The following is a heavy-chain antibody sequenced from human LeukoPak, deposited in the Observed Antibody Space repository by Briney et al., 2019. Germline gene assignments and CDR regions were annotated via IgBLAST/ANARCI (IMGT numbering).Heavy chain of an antibody. CDR3: AKGFVVVVSATQSSWFDP. J-gene: IGHJ5*02. Sequence: GGSLRLSCAASGFTFSNAWMSWVRQAPGKGLEWVSAISGSGGNTYYADSVKGRFTIFRDNSKNTLYLQMNSLRAEDTAVYYCAKGFVVVVSATQSSWFDPWGQGTLVTVSS. D-gene: IGHD2-15*01. CDR2: ISGSGGNT. V-gene: IGHV3-23*01. CDR1: GFTFSNAW.